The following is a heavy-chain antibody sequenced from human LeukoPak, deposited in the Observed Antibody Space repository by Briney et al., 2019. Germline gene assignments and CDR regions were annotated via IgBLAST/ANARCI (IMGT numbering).Heavy chain of an antibody. CDR1: GYTFTSYD. J-gene: IGHJ3*02. Sequence: ASVKVSCKASGYTFTSYDINWVRQATGQGLEWMGWMNPNSGNTGYAQKFQGRVTMTRNTSISTAYMELSSLRSEDTAVYYCARAPPDRNDAFDIWGQGTMVTVSS. V-gene: IGHV1-8*01. CDR3: ARAPPDRNDAFDI. D-gene: IGHD1-14*01. CDR2: MNPNSGNT.